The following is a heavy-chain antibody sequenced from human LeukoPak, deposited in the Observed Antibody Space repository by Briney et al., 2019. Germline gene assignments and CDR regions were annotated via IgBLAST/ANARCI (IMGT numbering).Heavy chain of an antibody. CDR3: AKSVPGLTIDY. CDR1: GYTFIDYY. CDR2: INPKSGST. Sequence: GASVKVSCKASGYTFIDYYIHWVRLAPGQGREWMGRINPKSGSTSYAQKFQGRVTMTRDTSTDTAYMELTRLRLDDTAVYHCAKSVPGLTIDYWGQGTPVTVSS. D-gene: IGHD6-19*01. J-gene: IGHJ4*02. V-gene: IGHV1-2*06.